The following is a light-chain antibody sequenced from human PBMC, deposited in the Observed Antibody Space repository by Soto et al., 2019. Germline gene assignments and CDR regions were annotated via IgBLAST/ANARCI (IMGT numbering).Light chain of an antibody. CDR3: LQYNSDPRT. V-gene: IGKV1-16*02. CDR2: AAA. CDR1: QDIGYF. Sequence: DIQMTQTPSSLSASVGARVTISCRASQDIGYFLGWFQQRRGKAPKSLIYAAATLQSGVPSKFSGSGSGTHFTLTISSLQPEDFGTYYCLQYNSDPRTFGQGTKVEIK. J-gene: IGKJ1*01.